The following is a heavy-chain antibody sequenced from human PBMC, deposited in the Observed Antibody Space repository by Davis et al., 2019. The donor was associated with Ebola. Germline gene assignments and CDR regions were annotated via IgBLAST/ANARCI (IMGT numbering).Heavy chain of an antibody. D-gene: IGHD3-22*01. CDR1: GYIFTSYD. Sequence: AASVKVSCKASGYIFTSYDINWVRQATGQGLEWMGWMNTNSGNTGYARQFQNRVTMTRDTSMNTAYMELSSLRSEDTAVYYCARRRWSSSGCIFSWGQGTMVTVSS. V-gene: IGHV1-8*01. J-gene: IGHJ3*01. CDR3: ARRRWSSSGCIFS. CDR2: MNTNSGNT.